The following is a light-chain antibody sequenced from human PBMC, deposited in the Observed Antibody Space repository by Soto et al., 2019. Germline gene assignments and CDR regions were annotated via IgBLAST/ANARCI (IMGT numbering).Light chain of an antibody. CDR3: QSYDMSLNNHV. V-gene: IGLV2-14*01. J-gene: IGLJ1*01. CDR2: EVS. Sequence: QSVLTQPASVSGSPGQSITISCTGTSSDVGGYNYVSWYQQHPGKAPKLMIYEVSNRPSGVSNRFSGSRSGTSASLAITGLQAEDEADYYCQSYDMSLNNHVFGTGTKLTVL. CDR1: SSDVGGYNY.